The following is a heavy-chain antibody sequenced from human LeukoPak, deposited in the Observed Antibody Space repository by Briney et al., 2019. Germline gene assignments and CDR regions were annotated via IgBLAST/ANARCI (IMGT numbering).Heavy chain of an antibody. D-gene: IGHD6-19*01. J-gene: IGHJ4*02. CDR3: ARTREQWQVLDY. CDR1: GLSFGSYG. CDR2: ISHEGSLE. V-gene: IGHV3-30*03. Sequence: GGSLRLSCAASGLSFGSYGMHWVRQAPGKGLEWVAVISHEGSLEYYADSVRGRFTISRYNSKNMVYLQMNSLRAEDTAVYYCARTREQWQVLDYWGQGTLVTVS.